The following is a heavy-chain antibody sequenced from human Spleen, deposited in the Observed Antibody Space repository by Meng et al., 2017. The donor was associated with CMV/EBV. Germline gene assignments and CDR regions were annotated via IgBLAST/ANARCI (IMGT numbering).Heavy chain of an antibody. Sequence: FPSSGIRWVRHAPGQGLEWMGWISAYNGNTNYAQKLQGRVTMTTDTSTSTAYMELRSLRSDDTAVYYCARAVLFNYDYVWGSYRYSDYWGQGTLVTVSS. CDR3: ARAVLFNYDYVWGSYRYSDY. V-gene: IGHV1-18*01. CDR2: ISAYNGNT. D-gene: IGHD3-16*02. CDR1: FPSSG. J-gene: IGHJ4*02.